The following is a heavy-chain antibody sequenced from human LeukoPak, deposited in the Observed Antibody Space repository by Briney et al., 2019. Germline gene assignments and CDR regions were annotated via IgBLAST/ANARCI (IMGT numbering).Heavy chain of an antibody. D-gene: IGHD3-10*01. J-gene: IGHJ6*03. V-gene: IGHV1-8*01. CDR3: ARRTGWFGELYHYYYMDV. CDR2: MNPNSGNT. Sequence: GASVKVSRKASGYTFTSYDINWVRQATGQGLEWMGWMNPNSGNTGYAQKFQGRVTMTRNTSISTAYMELSSLRSEDTAVHYCARRTGWFGELYHYYYMDVWGKGTTVTVSS. CDR1: GYTFTSYD.